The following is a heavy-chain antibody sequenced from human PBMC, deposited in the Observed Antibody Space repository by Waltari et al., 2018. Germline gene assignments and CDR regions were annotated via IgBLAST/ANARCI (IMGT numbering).Heavy chain of an antibody. J-gene: IGHJ3*02. CDR3: ARGQRPYGDYGNGDAFDI. CDR1: GGNFSSYA. Sequence: QVQLVQSGAEVKKPGSSVKVSCKASGGNFSSYAISWVRQAPGQGLEWMGGIIPIFGTANYAQKFQGRVTITADESTSTAYMELSSLRSEDTAVYYCARGQRPYGDYGNGDAFDIWGQGTMVTVSS. CDR2: IIPIFGTA. D-gene: IGHD4-17*01. V-gene: IGHV1-69*01.